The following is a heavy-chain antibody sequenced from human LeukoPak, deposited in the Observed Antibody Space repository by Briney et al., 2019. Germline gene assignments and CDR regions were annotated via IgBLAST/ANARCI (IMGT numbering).Heavy chain of an antibody. D-gene: IGHD3-22*01. CDR2: ISTNNGNT. Sequence: ASVKVSCKASGYTFTSYGISWVRQAPGQGLEWMGWISTNNGNTNYAQKLQGRVTMTTETSTSTAYMEPSSLRSDDMAVYYCARDQRPGTSGYSPFDYWGQGTLVTVSS. V-gene: IGHV1-18*03. CDR3: ARDQRPGTSGYSPFDY. J-gene: IGHJ4*02. CDR1: GYTFTSYG.